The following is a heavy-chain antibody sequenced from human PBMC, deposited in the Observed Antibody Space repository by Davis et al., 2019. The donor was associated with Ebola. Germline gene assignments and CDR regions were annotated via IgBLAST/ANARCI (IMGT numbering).Heavy chain of an antibody. CDR2: INPNSGGT. CDR3: ARGGYYYDSSGYLNWFDP. CDR1: GYTFTGYY. Sequence: ASVKVSCKASGYTFTGYYMHWVRQALGQGLEWMGRINPNSGGTNYAQKFQGRVTMTRDTSISTAYMELSRLRSDDTAVYYCARGGYYYDSSGYLNWFDPWGQGTLVTVSS. D-gene: IGHD3-22*01. J-gene: IGHJ5*02. V-gene: IGHV1-2*06.